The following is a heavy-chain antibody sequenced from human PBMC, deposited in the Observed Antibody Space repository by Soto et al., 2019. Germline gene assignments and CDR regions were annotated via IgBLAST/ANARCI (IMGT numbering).Heavy chain of an antibody. CDR1: GLSVSNNH. Sequence: VQLVESGGGLIQPGGSLRLSCAASGLSVSNNHMTWVRQAPGKGLEWVSLIHGGGSAYYADSVKGRFTTSRVNTKNTLYLQMDSLRAEDTAIYYSAGRLTTAASLDDWGQGTLVTVSS. D-gene: IGHD1-1*01. CDR3: AGRLTTAASLDD. CDR2: IHGGGSA. V-gene: IGHV3-53*01. J-gene: IGHJ4*02.